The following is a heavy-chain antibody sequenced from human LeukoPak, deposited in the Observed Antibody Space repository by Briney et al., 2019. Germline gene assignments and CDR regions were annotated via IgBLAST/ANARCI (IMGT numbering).Heavy chain of an antibody. V-gene: IGHV3-23*01. Sequence: GGSLRLSCAASGFTFSSYAMSWVRQAPGKGLEWVSAISGSGGNTYYADSVKGRFTISRDNSRNTLYLQMNSLRAEDTAVYYCAKGVRRSSDYSSPVDYWGQGTLVTVSS. CDR3: AKGVRRSSDYSSPVDY. CDR1: GFTFSSYA. D-gene: IGHD3-22*01. J-gene: IGHJ4*02. CDR2: ISGSGGNT.